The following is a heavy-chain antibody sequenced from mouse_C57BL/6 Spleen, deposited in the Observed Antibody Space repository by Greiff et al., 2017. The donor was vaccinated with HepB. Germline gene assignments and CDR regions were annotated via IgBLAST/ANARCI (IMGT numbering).Heavy chain of an antibody. Sequence: VQLQQPGAELVRPGTSVKLSCKASGYTFTSYWMHWVKQRPGQGLEWIGVIDPSDSYTNYNQKFKGKATLTVDTSSSTAYMQLSSLTSEDSAVYYCASKKGYDYDGGHWYFDVWGTGTTVTVSS. CDR1: GYTFTSYW. CDR3: ASKKGYDYDGGHWYFDV. V-gene: IGHV1-59*01. D-gene: IGHD2-4*01. CDR2: IDPSDSYT. J-gene: IGHJ1*03.